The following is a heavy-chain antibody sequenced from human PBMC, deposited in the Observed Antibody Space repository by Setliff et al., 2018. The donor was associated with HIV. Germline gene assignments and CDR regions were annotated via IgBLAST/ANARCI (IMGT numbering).Heavy chain of an antibody. CDR2: IYYSGNT. J-gene: IGHJ5*02. CDR1: GGSLSSSSYS. Sequence: SETLSLTCTVSGGSLSSSSYSWGWIRQPPGKGLEWITIIYYSGNTYYNPSLKSRITLSVDTSKNQFSLRLTSVTASDTAAYYCARIQWLVPGGWFDPWGQGTLVTVSS. V-gene: IGHV4-39*01. CDR3: ARIQWLVPGGWFDP. D-gene: IGHD6-19*01.